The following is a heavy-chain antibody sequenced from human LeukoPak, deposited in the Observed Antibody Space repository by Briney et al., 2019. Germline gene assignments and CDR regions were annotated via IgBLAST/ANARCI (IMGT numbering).Heavy chain of an antibody. D-gene: IGHD3/OR15-3a*01. J-gene: IGHJ6*02. CDR3: ARSSGFWTSRYYYGMDV. CDR1: GGSFSGYY. V-gene: IGHV4-34*01. CDR2: INHSGST. Sequence: PSETLSLTCAVYGGSFSGYYWSWIRQPPGKGLEWIGEINHSGSTNYNPSLKSRVTISVDTSKNQFSLKLSSVTAADTAVYYCARSSGFWTSRYYYGMDVWAKGPRSPSP.